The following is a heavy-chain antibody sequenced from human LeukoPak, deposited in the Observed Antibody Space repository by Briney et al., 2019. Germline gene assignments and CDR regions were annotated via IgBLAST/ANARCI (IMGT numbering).Heavy chain of an antibody. CDR2: IIPILGIA. Sequence: GSSVKVSCKASGGTFSSYAISWVRRAPGQGREWMGRIIPILGIANYAQKFQGRVTITADKSTSTAYMELSSLRSEDTAVYYCARDIVVVVAATEDAFDIWGQGTMVTVSS. CDR3: ARDIVVVVAATEDAFDI. V-gene: IGHV1-69*04. J-gene: IGHJ3*02. CDR1: GGTFSSYA. D-gene: IGHD2-15*01.